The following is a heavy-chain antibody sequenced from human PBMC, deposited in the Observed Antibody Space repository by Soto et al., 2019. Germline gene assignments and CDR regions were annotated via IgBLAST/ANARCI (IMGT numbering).Heavy chain of an antibody. V-gene: IGHV1-8*01. CDR2: MEPSTGRT. CDR1: GYSFTSLD. J-gene: IGHJ4*02. D-gene: IGHD1-26*01. CDR3: ARGVSAGVDY. Sequence: QVQLVQSGAEVREPGASVKVSCKASGYSFTSLDINWVRQTAGQGLEWMGWMEPSTGRTGYAQKSQGRVTMTRDTSINPAYMELTTLTSDDTAFYYCARGVSAGVDYWGQGTLVIVSS.